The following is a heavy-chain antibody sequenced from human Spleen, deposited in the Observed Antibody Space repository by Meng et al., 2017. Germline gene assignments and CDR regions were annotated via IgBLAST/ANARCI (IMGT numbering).Heavy chain of an antibody. D-gene: IGHD2-15*01. V-gene: IGHV3-11*01. J-gene: IGHJ4*02. Sequence: GGSLRLSCAASGFTFRDYYMTWIRQAPGKGLEWISDISSSGTTIYYVDSVEGRFTISRDISKNTLFLQMNSLRAEDMAIYHCTKESAGRRPYSFDYWGQGTLVTVSS. CDR2: ISSSGTTI. CDR3: TKESAGRRPYSFDY. CDR1: GFTFRDYY.